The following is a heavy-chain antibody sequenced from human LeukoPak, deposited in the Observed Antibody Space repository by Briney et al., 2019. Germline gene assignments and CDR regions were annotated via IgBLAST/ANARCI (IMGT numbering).Heavy chain of an antibody. CDR2: ISGSGGTT. CDR3: AKGRGTTVTAAANY. V-gene: IGHV3-23*01. D-gene: IGHD4-17*01. Sequence: GGSLRLSCAASGFTFSTYAMSWVRQAPGKGLEWVSVISGSGGTTYYADSVKGRFTISRDNSKNTLFLQFNSLRADDTAVYYCAKGRGTTVTAAANYWGQGTLVAVSS. CDR1: GFTFSTYA. J-gene: IGHJ4*02.